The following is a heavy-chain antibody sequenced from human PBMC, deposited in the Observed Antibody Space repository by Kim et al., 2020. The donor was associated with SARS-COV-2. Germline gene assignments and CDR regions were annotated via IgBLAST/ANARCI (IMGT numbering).Heavy chain of an antibody. D-gene: IGHD6-13*01. V-gene: IGHV1-18*01. J-gene: IGHJ5*02. CDR3: ARVSGAAGWFDP. Sequence: NYAQKLQGRVTMTTDTSTSTAYMELRSLRSDDTAVYYCARVSGAAGWFDPWGQGTLVTVSS.